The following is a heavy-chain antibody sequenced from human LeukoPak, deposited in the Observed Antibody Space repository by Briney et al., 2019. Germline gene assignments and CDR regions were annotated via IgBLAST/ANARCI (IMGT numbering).Heavy chain of an antibody. V-gene: IGHV3-21*01. J-gene: IGHJ4*02. CDR2: ISRTSTYV. CDR1: GFTFSTYT. D-gene: IGHD3-9*01. Sequence: GGSLRLSCSASGFTFSTYTMNWVRQAPGKGLEWVSAISRTSTYVHYADSVKGRFTISRDNAKNSLYLHMNSLRAEDTAVYYGARDPLQYHDLLTGSQPQYYFDFWGQGTLVTVSS. CDR3: ARDPLQYHDLLTGSQPQYYFDF.